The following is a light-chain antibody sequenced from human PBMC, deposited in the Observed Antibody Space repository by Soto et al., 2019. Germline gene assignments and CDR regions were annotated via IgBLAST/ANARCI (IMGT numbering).Light chain of an antibody. Sequence: QSVLTQPASVSGSPGQSITISCTGTSSNVGSYNLVSWYQHHPGKAPKLMIYEVSERPSGVSNRFSGSKSGNTASLRISGRQADDEADYYCCSYAGSSTSGVVFGGGTKLTVL. CDR1: SSNVGSYNL. V-gene: IGLV2-23*02. J-gene: IGLJ2*01. CDR2: EVS. CDR3: CSYAGSSTSGVV.